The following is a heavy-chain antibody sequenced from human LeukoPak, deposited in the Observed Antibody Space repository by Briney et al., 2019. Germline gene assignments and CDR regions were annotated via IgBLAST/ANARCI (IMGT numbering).Heavy chain of an antibody. J-gene: IGHJ4*02. V-gene: IGHV3-21*01. CDR1: GFTFSSYS. CDR3: ARVVLSGSSWDY. D-gene: IGHD1-26*01. CDR2: ISSSSSYI. Sequence: GGSVRLSCAASGFTFSSYSMNWVRQAPGKGLEWVSSISSSSSYIYYADSVKGRFTISRDNAKNSLYLQMNSLRAEDTAVYYCARVVLSGSSWDYWGQGTLVTVSS.